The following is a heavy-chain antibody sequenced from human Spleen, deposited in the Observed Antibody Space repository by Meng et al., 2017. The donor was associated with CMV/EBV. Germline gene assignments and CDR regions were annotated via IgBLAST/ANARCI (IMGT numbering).Heavy chain of an antibody. D-gene: IGHD1-26*01. V-gene: IGHV1-2*02. Sequence: ASVKVSCKASGYTFTGYYIHWVRQAPGQGLEWMGWINPNSGDTNYAQKFQGRVTVTRDTSISTAYMELSGLRSDDTALYYCATYLDRGVVGGYSDHWGQGTLVTVSS. CDR2: INPNSGDT. CDR3: ATYLDRGVVGGYSDH. J-gene: IGHJ5*02. CDR1: GYTFTGYY.